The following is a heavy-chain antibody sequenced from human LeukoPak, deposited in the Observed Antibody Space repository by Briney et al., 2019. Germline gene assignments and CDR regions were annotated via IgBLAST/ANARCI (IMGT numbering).Heavy chain of an antibody. CDR2: ISSSGSTI. CDR3: AVLGITMIGGV. J-gene: IGHJ6*04. CDR1: GFTFSSYS. V-gene: IGHV3-48*04. Sequence: GGSLRLSCAASGFTFSSYSMSWVRQAPGKGLEWVSYISSSGSTIYYADSVKGLFTISRDNAKNSLYLQMNSLRAEDTAVYYCAVLGITMIGGVWGKGTTVTISS. D-gene: IGHD3-10*02.